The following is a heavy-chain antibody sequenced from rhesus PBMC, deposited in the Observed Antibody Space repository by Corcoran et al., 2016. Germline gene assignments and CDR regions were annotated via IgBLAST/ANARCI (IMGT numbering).Heavy chain of an antibody. CDR1: GGSISDSYW. D-gene: IGHD3-28*01. CDR3: ASHGYYDSGYYRSVDY. V-gene: IGHV4S10*01. J-gene: IGHJ4*01. CDR2: IYGSSTST. Sequence: QVQLQESGPGVVKPSETLSLTCAVSGGSISDSYWWSWIRQPPGKGLEWIGYIYGSSTSTTYNPALKSRVTISKDTSKTQFSWKLSSVTAADTAVYYCASHGYYDSGYYRSVDYWGQGVLVTVSS.